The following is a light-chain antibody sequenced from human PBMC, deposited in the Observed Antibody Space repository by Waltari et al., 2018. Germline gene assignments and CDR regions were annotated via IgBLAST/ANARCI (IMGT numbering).Light chain of an antibody. CDR2: DVS. CDR3: CSYAGSYTFVV. CDR1: SSDVGGYNY. J-gene: IGLJ2*01. V-gene: IGLV2-11*01. Sequence: QSALTQPRSVSGSPGQSVTISCTGTSSDVGGYNYVSWYQQHPGKAPKLMIYDVSKRPSGFPDRVSGSKSGNTASLAISGLQAEDEADYYCCSYAGSYTFVVFGGVTKLTVL.